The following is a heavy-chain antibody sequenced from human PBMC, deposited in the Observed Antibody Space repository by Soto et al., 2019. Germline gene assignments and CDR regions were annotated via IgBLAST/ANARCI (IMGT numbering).Heavy chain of an antibody. CDR2: TYYRYKWYN. V-gene: IGHV6-1*01. Sequence: KQSQTLSITCAISGDRVSSNSAAWNWIRQSPSGGLEWLGRTYYRYKWYNDYAVYVKSRITNNPDTSKNQFSLQLNSLTPEDTAVYYCARGRDEDSYGYYYYYYMDVWGKGTTVTVSS. CDR3: ARGRDEDSYGYYYYYYMDV. D-gene: IGHD5-18*01. CDR1: GDRVSSNSAA. J-gene: IGHJ6*03.